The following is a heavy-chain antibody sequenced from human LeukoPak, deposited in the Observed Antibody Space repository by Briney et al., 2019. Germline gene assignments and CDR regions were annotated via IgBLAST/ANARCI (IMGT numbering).Heavy chain of an antibody. D-gene: IGHD2-15*01. CDR3: ARVTGCSGGSCYGFGAFDI. CDR2: IYYSGST. V-gene: IGHV4-59*01. Sequence: GSLRLSCAASGFTFSDYYMSWIRQAPGKGLEWIGYIYYSGSTNYNPSLKSRVTISVDTSKNQFSLKLSSVTAADTAVYYCARVTGCSGGSCYGFGAFDIWGQGTMVTVSS. J-gene: IGHJ3*02. CDR1: GFTFSDYY.